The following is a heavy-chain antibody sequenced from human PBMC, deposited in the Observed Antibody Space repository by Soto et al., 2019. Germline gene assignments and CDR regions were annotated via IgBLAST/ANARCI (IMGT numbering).Heavy chain of an antibody. D-gene: IGHD3-9*01. CDR1: GFTFDDYA. V-gene: IGHV3-9*01. CDR2: ISWNSGSI. J-gene: IGHJ4*02. CDR3: AKDHDYDILTDYFDY. Sequence: GGSLRLSCAASGFTFDDYAMHWVRQAPGKGLEWVSGISWNSGSIGYADSVKGRFTISRDNAKNSLYLQMNSLRAEDTALYYCAKDHDYDILTDYFDYWGQGTLVTVSS.